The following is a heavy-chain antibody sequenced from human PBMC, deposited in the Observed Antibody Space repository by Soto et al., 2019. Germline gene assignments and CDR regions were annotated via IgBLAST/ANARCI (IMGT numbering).Heavy chain of an antibody. V-gene: IGHV3-21*01. Sequence: EVQLVESGGGLVKPGGSLRLSCAASGFTFSSYSMNWVRQAPGKGLEWVSSISSSSSYIYYADSVKGRFTISRDNAKNSLYLQMNSLRAEDTAVYYCARDGYSSGWYYYYGMDVWGQGTTVTVSS. J-gene: IGHJ6*02. CDR3: ARDGYSSGWYYYYGMDV. D-gene: IGHD6-19*01. CDR1: GFTFSSYS. CDR2: ISSSSSYI.